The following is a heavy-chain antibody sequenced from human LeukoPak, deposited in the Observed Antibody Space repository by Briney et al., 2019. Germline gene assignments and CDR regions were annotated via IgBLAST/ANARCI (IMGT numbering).Heavy chain of an antibody. V-gene: IGHV3-9*01. CDR3: ARDLGSYCSSTSCYGSGYLYFDY. J-gene: IGHJ4*02. Sequence: GGSLRLSCAASGFTFDDYAMHWVRQAPGKGLEWVSGISWNSGSIGYADSVKGRFTISRDNAKNSLYLQMNSLRAEDTAVYYCARDLGSYCSSTSCYGSGYLYFDYWGQGTLVTVSS. CDR1: GFTFDDYA. CDR2: ISWNSGSI. D-gene: IGHD2-2*01.